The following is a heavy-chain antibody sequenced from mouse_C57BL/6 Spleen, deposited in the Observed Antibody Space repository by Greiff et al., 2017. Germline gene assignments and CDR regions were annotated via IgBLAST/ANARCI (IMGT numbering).Heavy chain of an antibody. D-gene: IGHD1-1*01. CDR3: ARGPYYYGRDYWYFDG. CDR2: IYPGSGST. J-gene: IGHJ1*03. CDR1: GYTFTSYW. V-gene: IGHV1-55*01. Sequence: QVQLQQPGAELVKPGASVKMSCKASGYTFTSYWITWVKQRPGQGLEWIGDIYPGSGSTNYNEKFKSKATLTVDTSSSTAYMQLSSLTSEDSAVYYCARGPYYYGRDYWYFDGWGTGTTVTVSS.